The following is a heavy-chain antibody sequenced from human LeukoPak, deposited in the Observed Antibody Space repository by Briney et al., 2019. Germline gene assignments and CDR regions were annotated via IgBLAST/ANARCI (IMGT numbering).Heavy chain of an antibody. J-gene: IGHJ6*02. V-gene: IGHV4-34*01. CDR3: ARRVTTNYYYGMDV. D-gene: IGHD4-4*01. CDR1: GGSFRGYY. Sequence: SETLSLTCAVYGGSFRGYYWSWIRQPPGKGLEWIGEINHSGSTNYNPSLKSRVTISVDTSKNQFSLKLSSVTAADTAVYYCARRVTTNYYYGMDVWGQGTTVTVSS. CDR2: INHSGST.